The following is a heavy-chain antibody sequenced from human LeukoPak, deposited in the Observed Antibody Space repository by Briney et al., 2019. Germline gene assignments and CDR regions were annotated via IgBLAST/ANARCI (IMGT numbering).Heavy chain of an antibody. V-gene: IGHV4-59*12. CDR3: ARTPGYYYYMDV. CDR1: GGSISSYY. J-gene: IGHJ6*03. Sequence: SETLSLTCTVSGGSISSYYWSWIRQPPGKGLEWIGYIYYSGSTNYNPSLKSRVTMSVDTSKNQFSLKLSSVTAADTAVYYCARTPGYYYYMDVWGKGTTVTVSS. CDR2: IYYSGST.